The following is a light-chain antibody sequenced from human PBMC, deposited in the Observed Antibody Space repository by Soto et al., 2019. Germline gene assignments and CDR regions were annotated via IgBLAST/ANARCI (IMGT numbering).Light chain of an antibody. J-gene: IGLJ1*01. V-gene: IGLV2-14*03. CDR1: SSYVGGYNY. Sequence: QSVLTQPASVSGSPGQSITISCTGASSYVGGYNYVSWYQQHPGKAPKLMIYDVSNRPSGVSNRFSGSKSGNTASLTISGLQAEDEADYYCSSSTSRSTYVFGSGNKVTVL. CDR2: DVS. CDR3: SSSTSRSTYV.